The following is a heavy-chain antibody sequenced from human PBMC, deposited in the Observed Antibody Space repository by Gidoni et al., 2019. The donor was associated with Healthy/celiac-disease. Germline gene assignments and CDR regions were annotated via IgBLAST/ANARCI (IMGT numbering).Heavy chain of an antibody. CDR3: ARESIRSFDD. Sequence: EVQLVESGGGLVKPGGSLRLSCAASGFTFSSYSMNWVRRAAGKGLGCVSSISRMSSYIYYADSVKGRLTISRDNAKNSLYLQMNSLRAEDTAVYYCARESIRSFDDWGQGTLVTVSS. CDR1: GFTFSSYS. J-gene: IGHJ4*02. V-gene: IGHV3-21*01. CDR2: ISRMSSYI. D-gene: IGHD6-6*01.